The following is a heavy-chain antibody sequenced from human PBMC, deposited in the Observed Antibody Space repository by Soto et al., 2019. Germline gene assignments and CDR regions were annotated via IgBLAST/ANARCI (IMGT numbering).Heavy chain of an antibody. Sequence: VGSLKISWNGSGYNFAGYWIAWVRQMPGKGLELMGIIYPSDSDTRYRPSFQGQVTISADKSISSAYLQWSSLRASDTAMYYCARGGVSTRTFDYWGQGTPVTVSS. CDR2: IYPSDSDT. CDR3: ARGGVSTRTFDY. CDR1: GYNFAGYW. J-gene: IGHJ4*02. V-gene: IGHV5-51*01. D-gene: IGHD1-1*01.